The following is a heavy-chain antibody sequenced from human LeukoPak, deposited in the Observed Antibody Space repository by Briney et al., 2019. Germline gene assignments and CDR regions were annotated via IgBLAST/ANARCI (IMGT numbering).Heavy chain of an antibody. Sequence: SETLSLTCAVYGGSLSGYYWGWIRQPPGKGLEWIGEINHSGSTNYNPSLKSRVTISVDTSKNQFSLRLSSVTAADTAVYYCARDSFLGRGWYTFRFDYWGQGTLVTVSS. D-gene: IGHD6-19*01. CDR2: INHSGST. CDR3: ARDSFLGRGWYTFRFDY. J-gene: IGHJ4*02. CDR1: GGSLSGYY. V-gene: IGHV4-34*01.